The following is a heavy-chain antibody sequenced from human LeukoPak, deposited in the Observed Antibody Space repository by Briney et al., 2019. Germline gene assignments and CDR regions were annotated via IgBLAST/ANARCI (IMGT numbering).Heavy chain of an antibody. V-gene: IGHV3-73*01. J-gene: IGHJ4*02. CDR1: GFTFSGSA. CDR2: IRSKANSYAT. CDR3: TRQEFYYGSGSTDC. Sequence: GGSLRLSCAASGFTFSGSAMHWVRQASGKGLEWVGRIRSKANSYATAYAASVKGRFTISRDDSKNTAYLQMNSLKTEDTAVYYCTRQEFYYGSGSTDCWGQGTLVTVSS. D-gene: IGHD3-10*01.